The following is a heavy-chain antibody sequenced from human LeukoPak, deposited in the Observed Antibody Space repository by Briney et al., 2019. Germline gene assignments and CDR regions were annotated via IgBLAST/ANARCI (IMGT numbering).Heavy chain of an antibody. CDR3: ARTMYDSSGYYYFFDY. CDR1: GGSISSHY. D-gene: IGHD3-22*01. V-gene: IGHV4-59*11. J-gene: IGHJ4*02. Sequence: SETLSLTCNVSGGSISSHYWSWIRQPPGKGLEWIGYIYYSGSTNYNPSLKSRVTISDDTSKNQFSLQLTSVTAADTAMYYCARTMYDSSGYYYFFDYWGQGTQVTVSS. CDR2: IYYSGST.